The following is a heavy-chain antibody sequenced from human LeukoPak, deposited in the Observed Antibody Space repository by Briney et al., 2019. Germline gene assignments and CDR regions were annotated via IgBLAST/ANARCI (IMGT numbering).Heavy chain of an antibody. V-gene: IGHV3-33*01. J-gene: IGHJ4*02. D-gene: IGHD6-13*01. CDR2: IWYDGSNK. CDR1: GFTFSSYG. Sequence: GGSLRLSCAASGFTFSSYGMHWVRQAPGKGLEWVAVIWYDGSNKYYADSVKGRFTISRDNSKNTMSLQMNSLRADDTAVFYCARVASSSWYYFDYWGQGTLVTVSS. CDR3: ARVASSSWYYFDY.